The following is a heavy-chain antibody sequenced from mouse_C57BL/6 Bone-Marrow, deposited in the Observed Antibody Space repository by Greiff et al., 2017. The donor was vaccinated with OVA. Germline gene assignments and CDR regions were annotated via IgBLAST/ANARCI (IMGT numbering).Heavy chain of an antibody. CDR3: ASGRPTVVAPFDY. CDR2: IDPSDSYT. V-gene: IGHV1-69*01. J-gene: IGHJ2*01. D-gene: IGHD1-1*01. Sequence: QVQLQQPGAELVMPGASVKLSCKASGYTFTSYWMHWVKQRPGQGLEWIGEIDPSDSYTNYNQKFKGKSTLTVDKSSSTAYMQLSSLTPENSAVYYCASGRPTVVAPFDYWGQGTTLTVSS. CDR1: GYTFTSYW.